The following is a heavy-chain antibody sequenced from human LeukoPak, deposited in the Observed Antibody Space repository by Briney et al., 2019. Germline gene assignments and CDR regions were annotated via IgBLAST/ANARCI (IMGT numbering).Heavy chain of an antibody. V-gene: IGHV4-59*08. CDR1: GGSTSSDY. CDR3: ARLKLGAYFDL. D-gene: IGHD3-16*01. CDR2: VYNSGDT. J-gene: IGHJ2*01. Sequence: SETLSLTSTVSGGSTSSDYWSWIRQSPGKGLEWVGYVYNSGDTGKNPSLKSRVTILLDTSKNQCSLKLTSVSAADTAVYYCARLKLGAYFDLWGRGTLVTVSS.